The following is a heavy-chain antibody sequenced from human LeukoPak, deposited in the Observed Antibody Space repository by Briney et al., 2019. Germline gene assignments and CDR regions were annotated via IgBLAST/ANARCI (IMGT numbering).Heavy chain of an antibody. D-gene: IGHD3-22*01. CDR3: ARGTKYYYDSSGYYSRYYFDY. V-gene: IGHV4-34*01. Sequence: SETLSLTCAVYGGSFSGYYWSWIRQPPGKGLEWIGEINHSGSTNYNPSLKSRVTISVDTSKNQFSLKLSSVTAAGTAVYYCARGTKYYYDSSGYYSRYYFDYWGQGTLVTVSS. J-gene: IGHJ4*02. CDR1: GGSFSGYY. CDR2: INHSGST.